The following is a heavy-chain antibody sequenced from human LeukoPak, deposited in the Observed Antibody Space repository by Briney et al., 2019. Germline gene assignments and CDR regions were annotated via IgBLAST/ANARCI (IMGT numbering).Heavy chain of an antibody. J-gene: IGHJ4*02. D-gene: IGHD1-1*01. Sequence: ASVKVSCKASGYTFTSYGISWVRQAPGQGLEWMGWINTYNNTNSAQKLQGRVTMTTDTSTSTAYMELRSLRSDDTAVYYCARGNWNDEWGYFDYWGQGTLVTVSS. CDR2: INTYNNT. CDR3: ARGNWNDEWGYFDY. V-gene: IGHV1-18*01. CDR1: GYTFTSYG.